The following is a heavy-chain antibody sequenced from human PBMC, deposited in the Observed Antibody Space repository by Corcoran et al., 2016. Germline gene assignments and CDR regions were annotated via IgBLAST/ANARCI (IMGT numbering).Heavy chain of an antibody. CDR3: ARGYDFWGGYYYYYYYYGMDV. CDR2: MNPNSGNT. V-gene: IGHV1-8*01. D-gene: IGHD3-3*01. Sequence: QVQLVQSGAEVKKPGASVKVSCKASGYTFTSYDINWVRQATGQGLEWMGWMNPNSGNTGYAQKFQGRVTMTRNTSISTAYMELSSLRSEDTAVYYCARGYDFWGGYYYYYYYYGMDVWGQGTTVTVSS. CDR1: GYTFTSYD. J-gene: IGHJ6*02.